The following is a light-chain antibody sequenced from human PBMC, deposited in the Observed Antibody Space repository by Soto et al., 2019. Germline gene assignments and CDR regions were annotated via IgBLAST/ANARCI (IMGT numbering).Light chain of an antibody. Sequence: SLMTQSPSLLSASTARRSSISFRILQFISSYLAWYQQKPGKSPQLLIYAASTFPSGFPSRFSGSGSGTDFTLTLSCLQSEDFATYYRQQYSSCPRTLGQ. CDR1: QFISSY. CDR3: QQYSSCPRT. J-gene: IGKJ1*01. V-gene: IGKV1D-8*01. CDR2: AAS.